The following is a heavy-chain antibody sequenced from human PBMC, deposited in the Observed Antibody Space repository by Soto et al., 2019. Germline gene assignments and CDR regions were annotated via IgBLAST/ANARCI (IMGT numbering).Heavy chain of an antibody. V-gene: IGHV4-30-2*01. CDR3: ARDVRGSGWYYFDY. Sequence: LSLTCAVSGGSISSGGYSWSWIRQPPGKGLEWIGYIYHSGSTYYNPSLKSRVTISVDRSKNQFSLKLTSVTAADTAVYYCARDVRGSGWYYFDYWGQGTLVTVSS. CDR1: GGSISSGGYS. CDR2: IYHSGST. J-gene: IGHJ4*02. D-gene: IGHD6-19*01.